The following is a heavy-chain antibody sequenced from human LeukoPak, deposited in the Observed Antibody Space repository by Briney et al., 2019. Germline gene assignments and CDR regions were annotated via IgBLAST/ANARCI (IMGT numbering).Heavy chain of an antibody. Sequence: GGSLRLSCAASGFTFSNAWMSWVRQAPGKGLEWVSTISGSGANTYYADSVKGRFTISRDNSKNTLSLQMNSQRFEDTVLYYCAKYSDSTGAHYFDYWGQGTLVTVSS. CDR1: GFTFSNAW. J-gene: IGHJ4*02. D-gene: IGHD2/OR15-2a*01. CDR3: AKYSDSTGAHYFDY. CDR2: ISGSGANT. V-gene: IGHV3-23*01.